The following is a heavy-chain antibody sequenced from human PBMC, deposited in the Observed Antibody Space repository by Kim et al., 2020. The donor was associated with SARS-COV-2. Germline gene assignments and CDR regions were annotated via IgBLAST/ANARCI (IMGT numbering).Heavy chain of an antibody. Sequence: SETLSLTCTVSGGSISSSSYYWGWIRQPPGKGLEWIGSIYYSGSTYYNPSLKSRVTISVDTSKNQFSLKLSSVTAADTAVYYCARTHYGDSLWYYYYGMDVWGQGTTVTVSS. CDR2: IYYSGST. CDR3: ARTHYGDSLWYYYYGMDV. CDR1: GGSISSSSYY. J-gene: IGHJ6*02. D-gene: IGHD4-17*01. V-gene: IGHV4-39*07.